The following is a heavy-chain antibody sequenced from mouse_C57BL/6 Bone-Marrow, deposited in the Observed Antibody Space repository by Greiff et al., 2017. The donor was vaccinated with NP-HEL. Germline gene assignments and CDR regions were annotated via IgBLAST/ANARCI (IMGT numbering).Heavy chain of an antibody. CDR1: GYAFSSSW. CDR3: ASPLRRDAMDY. D-gene: IGHD1-2*01. Sequence: VQLQQSGPELVKPGASVKISCKASGYAFSSSWMNWVKQRPGKGLEWIGRIYPGDGDTNYNGKFKGKATLTADKSSSTAYMQLSSLTSEDSAVYFCASPLRRDAMDYWGQGTSVTVSS. J-gene: IGHJ4*01. V-gene: IGHV1-82*01. CDR2: IYPGDGDT.